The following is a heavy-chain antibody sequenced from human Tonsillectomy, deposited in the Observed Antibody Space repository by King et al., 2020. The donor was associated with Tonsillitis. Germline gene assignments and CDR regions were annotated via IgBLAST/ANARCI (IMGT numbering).Heavy chain of an antibody. J-gene: IGHJ4*02. V-gene: IGHV5-51*01. D-gene: IGHD3-22*01. CDR1: GYSFTSYW. CDR3: ARPHYDTSGYYLYYFDY. Sequence: QLVQSGAEVKKPGESLKISCKASGYSFTSYWIGWVRQMPGKGLEWMGIIYPGDSDTRYNPSFQGQVTISVDKSINTAYLQWSSLKASDTAMYYCARPHYDTSGYYLYYFDYWGQGTLVTVSS. CDR2: IYPGDSDT.